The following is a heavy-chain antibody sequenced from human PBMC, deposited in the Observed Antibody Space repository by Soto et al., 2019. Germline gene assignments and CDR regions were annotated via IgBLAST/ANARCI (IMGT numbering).Heavy chain of an antibody. CDR2: IYYSGST. CDR3: ARDTTYSSSWYDYYGMDV. J-gene: IGHJ6*02. V-gene: IGHV4-59*01. D-gene: IGHD6-13*01. CDR1: GGSISSYY. Sequence: SETLSLTCTVSGGSISSYYWSWIRQPPGKGLEWIGYIYYSGSTNYNPSLKSRVTISVDTSKNQFSLKLSSVTAADTAVYYCARDTTYSSSWYDYYGMDVWGQGTTVTVSS.